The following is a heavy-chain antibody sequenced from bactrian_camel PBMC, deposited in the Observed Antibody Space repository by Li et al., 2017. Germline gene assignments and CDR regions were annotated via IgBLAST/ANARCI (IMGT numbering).Heavy chain of an antibody. D-gene: IGHD7*01. Sequence: DVQLVESGGGPVQAGGSLRLSCKMPKDIFSTYCMGWFRQGPGKEREGVATIDSDGTTVYAESVKGRFTISKDSAKSTLYLQMNSLKPEDTARYIRAADPPCNWSGSAFNYWGQGTQVTVS. J-gene: IGHJ4*01. V-gene: IGHV3S67*01. CDR3: AADPPCNWSGSAFNY. CDR2: IDSDGTT. CDR1: KDIFSTYC.